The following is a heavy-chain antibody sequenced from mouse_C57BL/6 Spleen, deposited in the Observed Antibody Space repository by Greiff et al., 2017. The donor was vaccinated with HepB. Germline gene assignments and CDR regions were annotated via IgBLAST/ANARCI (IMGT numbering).Heavy chain of an antibody. CDR2: ISSGGSYT. CDR3: ASLITTVLAFDY. J-gene: IGHJ2*01. CDR1: GFTFSSYG. D-gene: IGHD1-1*01. V-gene: IGHV5-6*01. Sequence: EVQLVESGGDLVKPGGSLKLSCAASGFTFSSYGMSWVRQTPDKRLEWVATISSGGSYTYYPDSVKGRFTISRDNAKNTLYLQMSSLKSEDTAMYYCASLITTVLAFDYWGQGTTLTVSS.